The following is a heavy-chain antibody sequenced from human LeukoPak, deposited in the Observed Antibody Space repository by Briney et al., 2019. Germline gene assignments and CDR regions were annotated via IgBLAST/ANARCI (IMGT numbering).Heavy chain of an antibody. CDR2: INPNGGGT. V-gene: IGHV1-2*02. CDR1: GYTFTGYY. CDR3: ARGPRGFELGIPPPGNHY. Sequence: ASVKVSCKASGYTFTGYYMHWVRQAPGQGLEWMGWINPNGGGTNYAQKFQGRVTMTRDTSISTAYMELSRLRSDNTAVYYCARGPRGFELGIPPPGNHYWGQGPLFTVSS. J-gene: IGHJ4*02. D-gene: IGHD6-13*01.